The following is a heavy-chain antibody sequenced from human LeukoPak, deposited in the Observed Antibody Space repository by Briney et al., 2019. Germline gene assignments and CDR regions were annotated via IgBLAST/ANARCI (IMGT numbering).Heavy chain of an antibody. CDR1: GGSISSSSYY. V-gene: IGHV4-39*07. Sequence: SETLSLTCTVSGGSISSSSYYWGWIRQPPGKGLEWIGSIYYSGSTYYNPSLKSRVTISVDTSKNQFSLKLSSVTAADTAVYYCASGKGYCSGGSCLYYWGQGTLVTVSS. CDR3: ASGKGYCSGGSCLYY. D-gene: IGHD2-15*01. CDR2: IYYSGST. J-gene: IGHJ4*02.